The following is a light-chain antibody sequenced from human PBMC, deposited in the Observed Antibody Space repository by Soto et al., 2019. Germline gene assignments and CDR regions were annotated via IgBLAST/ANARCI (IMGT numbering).Light chain of an antibody. CDR1: DSNSRNIY. CDR3: GAWDDSLSNYV. CDR2: SNN. Sequence: QSALTQPPSASGTPGQTVTISCSVSDSNSRNIYVYWYQQAPGTAPKLLIHSNNQRPSGGPDRFSASKSGTSASLDISGLRSEDEADYYCGAWDDSLSNYVFGTGTKLTVL. J-gene: IGLJ1*01. V-gene: IGLV1-47*01.